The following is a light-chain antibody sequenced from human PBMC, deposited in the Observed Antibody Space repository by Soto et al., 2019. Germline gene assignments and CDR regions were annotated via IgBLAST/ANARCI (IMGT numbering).Light chain of an antibody. CDR3: QQYSNWPLLS. CDR2: GAS. V-gene: IGKV3-15*01. CDR1: QSVGSN. J-gene: IGKJ4*01. Sequence: EVVLTQSRATRSVSPGAGATLSCRASQSVGSNLAWYQQKPGQTPRVLIYGASTRAIGIPARFSGSGFGTEFTLTISSLQSEDFVVYYCQQYSNWPLLSFGGGTKVDIK.